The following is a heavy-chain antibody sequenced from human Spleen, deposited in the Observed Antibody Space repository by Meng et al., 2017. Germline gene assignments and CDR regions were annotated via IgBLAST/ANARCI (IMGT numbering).Heavy chain of an antibody. D-gene: IGHD3-16*01. J-gene: IGHJ4*02. CDR3: AKARVYDYGPGYFDY. CDR2: INWNSGSI. Sequence: SLKISCAASGFTFDDYAMHWVRQAPGKGLEWVSGINWNSGSIGYADSVKGRFTISRDNAKNSLYLQMNSLSAEDMALYYCAKARVYDYGPGYFDYWGQGTLVTVSS. CDR1: GFTFDDYA. V-gene: IGHV3-9*03.